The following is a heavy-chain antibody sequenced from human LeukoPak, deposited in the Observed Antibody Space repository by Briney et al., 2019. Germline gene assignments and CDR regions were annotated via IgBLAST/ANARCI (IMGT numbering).Heavy chain of an antibody. V-gene: IGHV1-46*01. CDR3: AAEIFGVTY. Sequence: GASVKVSCKASGYTFTSYYMHRVRQAPGQGLEWMGIINPSGGSTSYAQKFQGRVTMTRDMSTSTAYMELSSLGSEDTAVYYCAAEIFGVTYWGQGTLVTVSS. CDR1: GYTFTSYY. J-gene: IGHJ4*02. D-gene: IGHD3-3*01. CDR2: INPSGGST.